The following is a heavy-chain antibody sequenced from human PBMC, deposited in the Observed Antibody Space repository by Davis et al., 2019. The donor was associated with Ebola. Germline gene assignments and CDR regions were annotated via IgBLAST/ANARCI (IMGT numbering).Heavy chain of an antibody. D-gene: IGHD2-2*02. J-gene: IGHJ4*02. Sequence: GGSLRLSCAASGFTFDDYTMHWVRQAPGKGLEWVSLISWDGGSTYYADSVKGRFTISRDNSKNSLYLQMNSLRTEDTALYYCAKDSYRMTGYFDYWGQGTLVTVSS. CDR2: ISWDGGST. CDR3: AKDSYRMTGYFDY. V-gene: IGHV3-43*01. CDR1: GFTFDDYT.